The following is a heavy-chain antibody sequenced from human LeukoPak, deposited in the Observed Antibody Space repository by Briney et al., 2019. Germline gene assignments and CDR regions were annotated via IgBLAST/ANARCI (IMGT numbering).Heavy chain of an antibody. J-gene: IGHJ4*02. CDR2: IYYSGST. CDR1: GGSISSYY. Sequence: PSETLSLTCTVSGGSISSYYWSWIRQPPGKGLEWIGYIYYSGSTNYNPSLKSRVTISVDTSKNQFSLKLSSVTAADTAVYYCASVSGYYDSSGYYHPGLIYYFDYWGQGTLVTVSS. D-gene: IGHD3-22*01. V-gene: IGHV4-59*01. CDR3: ASVSGYYDSSGYYHPGLIYYFDY.